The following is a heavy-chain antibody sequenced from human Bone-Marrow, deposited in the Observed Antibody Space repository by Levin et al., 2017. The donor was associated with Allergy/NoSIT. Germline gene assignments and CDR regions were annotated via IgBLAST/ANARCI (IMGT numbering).Heavy chain of an antibody. V-gene: IGHV3-23*01. D-gene: IGHD2-15*01. Sequence: QPSETLSLTCAASGFTFSTYTMSWVRQAPGQGLEWVSSISSSAVGIQYADSVKGRFTISRDNSKDTLYLHMNSLRAEDTAVYYCATGGDIVVAVAAPFDYWGQGTLVTVSS. CDR3: ATGGDIVVAVAAPFDY. CDR2: ISSSAVGI. J-gene: IGHJ4*02. CDR1: GFTFSTYT.